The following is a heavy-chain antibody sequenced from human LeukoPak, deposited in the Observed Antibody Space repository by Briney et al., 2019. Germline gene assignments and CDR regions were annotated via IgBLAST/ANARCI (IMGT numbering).Heavy chain of an antibody. CDR2: IWYDGSNK. CDR3: AREDDFDAFDI. Sequence: PGGSLRLSCAASGFTFSSYGMHWVRQAPGKGLEWVAVIWYDGSNKYYADSVKGRFTISRDNSKNTLYLQMNSLRAEDTAVYYCAREDDFDAFDIWGQGTMVTVSS. CDR1: GFTFSSYG. J-gene: IGHJ3*02. D-gene: IGHD1-1*01. V-gene: IGHV3-33*08.